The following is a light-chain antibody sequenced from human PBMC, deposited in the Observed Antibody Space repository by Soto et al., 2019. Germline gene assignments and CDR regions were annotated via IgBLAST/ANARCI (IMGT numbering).Light chain of an antibody. J-gene: IGKJ1*01. CDR2: KAS. Sequence: DIQMTQSPSTLSASVVDRVSITFRASQTIINWLAWYQQKPGKAPKLLIYKASTLEGEVPSRFSGSGSETEFTLTINSLQPDDSATYYCQQYHTYWWTFGQGTKVDIK. CDR1: QTIINW. V-gene: IGKV1-5*03. CDR3: QQYHTYWWT.